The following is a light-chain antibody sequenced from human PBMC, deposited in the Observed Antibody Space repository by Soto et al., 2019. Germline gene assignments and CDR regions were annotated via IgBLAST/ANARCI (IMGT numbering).Light chain of an antibody. J-gene: IGKJ2*01. Sequence: DIQMTQSPCTLSASVGDRVTITCRASQSINTWLAWYQQKPGKAPRFLIYQAFSLESGVPSTFSGSGFGTEFTFTISNLQPDDFATYYWQQYKSYSTFGQGTKLETK. CDR2: QAF. CDR1: QSINTW. CDR3: QQYKSYST. V-gene: IGKV1-5*03.